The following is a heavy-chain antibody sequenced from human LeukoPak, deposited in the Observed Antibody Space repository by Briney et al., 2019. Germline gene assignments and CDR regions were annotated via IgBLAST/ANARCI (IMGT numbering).Heavy chain of an antibody. D-gene: IGHD6-19*01. CDR3: AKDARRSSGWHFFDH. Sequence: PGGSLRLSCVASGFTFSNLAMGWVRQAPGKGLEWVSVISDSGGTTYYADSVKGRFTISRDNSRNTLYLQMNSLRVEDTAVYYCAKDARRSSGWHFFDHWGQGTLVTVSS. J-gene: IGHJ4*02. V-gene: IGHV3-23*01. CDR2: ISDSGGTT. CDR1: GFTFSNLA.